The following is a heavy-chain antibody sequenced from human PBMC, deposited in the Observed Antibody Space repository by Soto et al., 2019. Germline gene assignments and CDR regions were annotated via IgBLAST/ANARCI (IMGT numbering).Heavy chain of an antibody. CDR2: INSDESIT. J-gene: IGHJ4*02. CDR3: ARAFGPTIAARVPFDY. V-gene: IGHV3-74*01. CDR1: GFTFNSYW. Sequence: EVQLVESGGGLVQPGGSLRLSCAASGFTFNSYWMHWVRKAPGKGLVWVSRINSDESITDYADSVKGRFTISRDNANNMLYLQMNSPRAEDTAVYYCARAFGPTIAARVPFDYLCQGSLVTVSS. D-gene: IGHD6-6*01.